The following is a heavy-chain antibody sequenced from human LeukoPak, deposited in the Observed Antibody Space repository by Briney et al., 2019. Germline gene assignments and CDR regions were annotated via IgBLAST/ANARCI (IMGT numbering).Heavy chain of an antibody. D-gene: IGHD2-2*01. CDR1: GGSISPYY. J-gene: IGHJ3*02. CDR2: ILYSGTTT. V-gene: IGHV4-59*12. Sequence: SETLSLTCTVSGGSISPYYWSWIRQTPGKGLEWIGYILYSGTTTNYNPSLKSRVTISVDTSKNQFSLKLSSVAAADTAVYYCARGYCSSTSCSDAFDIWGQGTMVTVSS. CDR3: ARGYCSSTSCSDAFDI.